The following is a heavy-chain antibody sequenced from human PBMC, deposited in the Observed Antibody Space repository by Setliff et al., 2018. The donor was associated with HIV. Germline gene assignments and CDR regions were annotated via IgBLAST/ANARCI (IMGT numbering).Heavy chain of an antibody. CDR3: ARSSAAGTSPFDF. CDR1: GFSLSTIGMC. J-gene: IGHJ4*02. V-gene: IGHV2-70*11. Sequence: SGPTLVNPTQTLTLTCSFSGFSLSTIGMCVSWIRQPPGKALEWLARVNWDDDKYYRRSLKSRLTIAKGTSKNQVVLTMTNVDPLDTATYFCARSSAAGTSPFDFWGRGTLVTVSS. D-gene: IGHD6-13*01. CDR2: VNWDDDK.